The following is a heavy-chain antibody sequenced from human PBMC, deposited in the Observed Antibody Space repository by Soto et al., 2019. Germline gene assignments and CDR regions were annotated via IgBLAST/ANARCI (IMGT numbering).Heavy chain of an antibody. CDR3: ASGEFGITMIIVVRGEPRTIKRWAFGI. J-gene: IGHJ3*02. CDR2: IIPIFGTA. D-gene: IGHD3-22*01. V-gene: IGHV1-69*13. Sequence: ASVKVSCKASGSTFSSYAISWVRQAPGQGLEWMGGIIPIFGTANYAQKFQGRVTITADESTSTAYMELSSLRSEDTAVYYCASGEFGITMIIVVRGEPRTIKRWAFGIWGQGTMVTVSS. CDR1: GSTFSSYA.